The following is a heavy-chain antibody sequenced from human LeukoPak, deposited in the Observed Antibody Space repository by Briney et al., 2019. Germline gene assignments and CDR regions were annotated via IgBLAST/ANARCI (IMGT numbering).Heavy chain of an antibody. CDR2: ISSNGGST. V-gene: IGHV3-64*02. D-gene: IGHD4-17*01. J-gene: IGHJ4*02. CDR1: GFTFSSYA. CDR3: ARDLGGDDDY. Sequence: GGSLRLSCAAPGFTFSSYAMHWVRQAPGKGLEYVSAISSNGGSTYYADSVKGRFTISRDNSKNTLYLQMGSLRAEDMAVYYCARDLGGDDDYWGQGTLVTVS.